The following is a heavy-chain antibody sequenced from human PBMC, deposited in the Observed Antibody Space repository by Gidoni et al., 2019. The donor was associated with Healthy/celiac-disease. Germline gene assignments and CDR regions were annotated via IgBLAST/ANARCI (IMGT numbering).Heavy chain of an antibody. J-gene: IGHJ4*02. CDR3: AREGKEGYSSSWTFDY. CDR2: IYTSGST. D-gene: IGHD6-13*01. V-gene: IGHV4-61*02. CDR1: GGSIRSGSYY. Sequence: QVQLQESGPGLVKPSQTLSLTCTVSGGSIRSGSYYWSWIRQPAGKGLEWIGRIYTSGSTNYNPSLKSRVTISVDTSKNQFSLKLSSVTAADTAVYYCAREGKEGYSSSWTFDYWGQGTLVTVSS.